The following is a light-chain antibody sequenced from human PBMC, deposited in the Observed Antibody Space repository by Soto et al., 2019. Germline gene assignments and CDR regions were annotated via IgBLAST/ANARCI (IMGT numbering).Light chain of an antibody. V-gene: IGLV2-14*01. CDR1: SSDVGGFNY. CDR3: SSYTSSSTYV. CDR2: EVS. J-gene: IGLJ1*01. Sequence: QSVLTQPASVSGSPGQSITISCTGTSSDVGGFNYVSWYQHHPGKAPKLMIYEVSNRPSGVSNRFSGSKSGNTASLTISGRQAEDEADYYCSSYTSSSTYVFGTGTKLTVL.